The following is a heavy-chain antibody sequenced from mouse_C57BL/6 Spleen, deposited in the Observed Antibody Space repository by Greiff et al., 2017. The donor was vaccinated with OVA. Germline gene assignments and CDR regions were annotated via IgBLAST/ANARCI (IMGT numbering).Heavy chain of an antibody. CDR2: IWGVGST. D-gene: IGHD2-1*01. CDR3: ARGYYFTSDYYAMDY. J-gene: IGHJ4*01. V-gene: IGHV2-6*01. Sequence: VKVVESGPGLVAPSQSLSLTCTVSGFSLTSYGVDWVRQSPGKGLEWLGVIWGVGSTNYNSALKSRLSISKDNSKSQVFLKMNSLQTDDTAMYYCARGYYFTSDYYAMDYWGQGTSVTVSS. CDR1: GFSLTSYG.